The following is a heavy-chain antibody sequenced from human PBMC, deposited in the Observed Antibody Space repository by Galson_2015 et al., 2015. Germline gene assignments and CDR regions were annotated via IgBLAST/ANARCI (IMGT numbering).Heavy chain of an antibody. D-gene: IGHD3-16*01. CDR3: ARDGGGSGAFDI. CDR2: ISSSSSYI. Sequence: SLRLSCAASGFTFSSYSMNWVRQAPGKGLEWVSSISSSSSYIYYADSVKGRFTISRDNAKNSLYLQMNSLRAEDTAVYYCARDGGGSGAFDIWGQGTMVTVSS. V-gene: IGHV3-21*04. CDR1: GFTFSSYS. J-gene: IGHJ3*02.